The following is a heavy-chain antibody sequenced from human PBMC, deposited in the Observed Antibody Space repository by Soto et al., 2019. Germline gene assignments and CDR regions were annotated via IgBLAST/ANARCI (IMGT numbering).Heavy chain of an antibody. CDR2: ISAYNGNT. V-gene: IGHV1-18*04. J-gene: IGHJ4*02. CDR1: GYTFTSYG. Sequence: QVQLVQSGAEVKKPGASVKVSCKASGYTFTSYGISWVRQAPGQGLEWMGWISAYNGNTNYAQKLQGRVTITRDTSASTAYMELSSLRSEDTAVYYCARAGGGSGSYLLNYWGQGTLVTVSS. CDR3: ARAGGGSGSYLLNY. D-gene: IGHD3-10*01.